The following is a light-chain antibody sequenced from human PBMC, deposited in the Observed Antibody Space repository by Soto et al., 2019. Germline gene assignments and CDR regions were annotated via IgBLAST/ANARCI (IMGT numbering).Light chain of an antibody. Sequence: EIVLTQSPGTLSLSPGERATLSCTASQSISGSYLAWYQQKPGQAPRVVIYGVSRRATGIPDRFSGSGSGTDFTLTFSRLEPEDFAVYYCQQYDNSPLTFGGGTKVEVK. CDR3: QQYDNSPLT. CDR1: QSISGSY. V-gene: IGKV3-20*01. J-gene: IGKJ4*01. CDR2: GVS.